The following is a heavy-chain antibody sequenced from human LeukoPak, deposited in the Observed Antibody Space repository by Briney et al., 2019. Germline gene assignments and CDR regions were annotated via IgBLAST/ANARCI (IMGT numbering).Heavy chain of an antibody. Sequence: PSETLSLTCTVSGGSISSYSWSWIRQPPGKGLEWIGYIYYSGSTNYNPSLKSRVTISVDTSKNQFSLKLSSVTAADTAVYYCARSITSSWYGDFQHWGQGTLVTVSS. CDR3: ARSITSSWYGDFQH. J-gene: IGHJ1*01. D-gene: IGHD6-13*01. CDR1: GGSISSYS. V-gene: IGHV4-59*01. CDR2: IYYSGST.